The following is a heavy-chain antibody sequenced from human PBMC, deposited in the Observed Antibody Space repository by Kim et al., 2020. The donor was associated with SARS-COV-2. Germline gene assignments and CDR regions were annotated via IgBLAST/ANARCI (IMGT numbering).Heavy chain of an antibody. CDR2: ISSSSSYI. CDR1: GFTFSSYT. Sequence: GGSLRLSCAASGFTFSSYTMNWVRQAPGKGLEWVSTISSSSSYIYYADSVKGRFTISRDNAKNSLYLQMISLRAEDTAVYYCARDRFDYSSTVGLWGLGTLVTVSS. J-gene: IGHJ4*01. D-gene: IGHD6-13*01. V-gene: IGHV3-21*01. CDR3: ARDRFDYSSTVGL.